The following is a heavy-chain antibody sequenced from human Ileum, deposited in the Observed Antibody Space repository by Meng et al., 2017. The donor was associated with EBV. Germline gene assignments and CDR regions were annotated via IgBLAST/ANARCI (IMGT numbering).Heavy chain of an antibody. D-gene: IGHD1-26*01. CDR3: ARNSESGSYINY. CDR2: IYYSGTT. CDR1: GYSISTTNW. V-gene: IGHV4-28*01. Sequence: QVQLPGSGPGLVKPSDTRSLTCAVSGYSISTTNWWGWIRQPPGKGLEWIGHIYYSGTTYNNPSLKSRVTMSIDPSKNQFSLKLSSVTAVDTAVYYCARNSESGSYINYWGLGTLVTVSS. J-gene: IGHJ4*02.